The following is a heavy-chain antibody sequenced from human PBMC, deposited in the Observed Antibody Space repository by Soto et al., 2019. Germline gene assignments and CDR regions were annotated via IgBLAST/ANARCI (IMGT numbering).Heavy chain of an antibody. Sequence: PSETLSLTCTLSGGSVRAPDWWNWVRQSPDKGLEWIAEVHISGHSNYNPSLRSRVSVSIDSSKNQFYLNLNSVTAADTAIYYCARVRQGCSANNCYSDPWGQGTQVTVS. V-gene: IGHV4-4*02. D-gene: IGHD2-15*01. J-gene: IGHJ5*01. CDR2: VHISGHS. CDR3: ARVRQGCSANNCYSDP. CDR1: GGSVRAPDW.